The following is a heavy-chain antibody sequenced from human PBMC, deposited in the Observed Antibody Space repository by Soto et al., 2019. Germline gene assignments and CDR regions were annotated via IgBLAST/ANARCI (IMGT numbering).Heavy chain of an antibody. CDR3: AAAGSGYYFEYYFDY. D-gene: IGHD3-22*01. Sequence: SVKVSCKASGFTFTSSAVQWVRQARGQRLEWIGWIVVGSGNTNYAQKFQERVTITRDMSTSTAYMELSSLRSEDTAVYYCAAAGSGYYFEYYFDYWGQGTLVTVSS. V-gene: IGHV1-58*01. CDR1: GFTFTSSA. CDR2: IVVGSGNT. J-gene: IGHJ4*02.